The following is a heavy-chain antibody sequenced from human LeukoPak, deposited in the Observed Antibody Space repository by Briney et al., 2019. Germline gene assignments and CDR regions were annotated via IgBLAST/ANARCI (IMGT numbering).Heavy chain of an antibody. D-gene: IGHD2-8*01. CDR1: GFTFSSYA. CDR2: ISGSGGST. CDR3: AKDRYCTNGVCYGSYYYYYYYMDV. Sequence: GGSLRLSCAASGFTFSSYAMSWVRQAPGKGLEWVSAISGSGGSTYYADSVKGRFTISRDNSKNTLYLQMNSLRAEDTAVYYCAKDRYCTNGVCYGSYYYYYYYMDVWGKGTTVTVSS. V-gene: IGHV3-23*01. J-gene: IGHJ6*03.